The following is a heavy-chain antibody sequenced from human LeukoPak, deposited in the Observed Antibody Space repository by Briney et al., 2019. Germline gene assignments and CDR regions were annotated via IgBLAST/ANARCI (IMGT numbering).Heavy chain of an antibody. V-gene: IGHV3-23*01. CDR3: VKGGGNVRRYFEY. J-gene: IGHJ4*02. CDR1: GFTFSSYA. Sequence: PGGSLRLSCAASGFTFSSYAMTWVRQAPGKGLEWVSSISVNGGTTYYADSVKGRFTISRDSSKNTQYLQMNSLRAEDTAVYYCVKGGGNVRRYFEYWGQGTLVTVSS. CDR2: ISVNGGTT. D-gene: IGHD4-23*01.